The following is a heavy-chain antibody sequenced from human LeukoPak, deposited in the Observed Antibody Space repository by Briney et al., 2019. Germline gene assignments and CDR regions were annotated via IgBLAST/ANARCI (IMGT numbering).Heavy chain of an antibody. Sequence: SETLSLTYTVSGGSISSYYWSWIRQPPGKGLEWIGYIYYSGSTNYNPSHKSRVTISVDTSKNQFSLKLSSVTAADTAVYYCARAPRHGYSSSWFDYWGQGTLVTVSS. CDR3: ARAPRHGYSSSWFDY. CDR1: GGSISSYY. D-gene: IGHD6-13*01. J-gene: IGHJ4*02. V-gene: IGHV4-59*01. CDR2: IYYSGST.